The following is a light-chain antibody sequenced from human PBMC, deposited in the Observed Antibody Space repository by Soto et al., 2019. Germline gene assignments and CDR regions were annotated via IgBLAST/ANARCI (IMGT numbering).Light chain of an antibody. CDR2: GAS. J-gene: IGKJ1*01. CDR3: QQYGNSRWT. V-gene: IGKV3-20*01. CDR1: QSVSSSY. Sequence: EIVLTQSPGTLSLSPGERATLSCRASQSVSSSYLAWYQQKPGQAPRLFISGASTRATGIPDRFSGSGSGTDFTLTISRLEPEDFAVYYCQQYGNSRWTFGQGTKVEIK.